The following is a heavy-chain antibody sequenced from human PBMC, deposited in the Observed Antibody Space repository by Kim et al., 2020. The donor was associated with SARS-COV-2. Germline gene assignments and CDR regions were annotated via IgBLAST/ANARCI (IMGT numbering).Heavy chain of an antibody. CDR3: ARESVNYDSSGYSAGLDY. V-gene: IGHV3-33*01. CDR2: IWYDGSNK. Sequence: GGSLRLSCAASGFTFSSYGMHWVRQAPGKGLEWVAVIWYDGSNKYYADSVKGRFTISRDNSKNTLYLQMNSLRAEDTAVYYCARESVNYDSSGYSAGLDYGGQGTLVTVSS. J-gene: IGHJ4*02. D-gene: IGHD3-22*01. CDR1: GFTFSSYG.